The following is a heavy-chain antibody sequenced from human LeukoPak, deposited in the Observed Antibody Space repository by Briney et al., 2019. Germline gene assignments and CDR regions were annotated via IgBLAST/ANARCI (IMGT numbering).Heavy chain of an antibody. D-gene: IGHD3-10*01. Sequence: GGSLRLSCAASGFTFSSYGMHWVRQAPGKGLEWVAVISYDGSNKYYADSVKGRFTISRDNSKNTLYLQMNSLRAEDTAVYYCAKMAKVRGVIIDYGMDVWGQGTTVTVSS. CDR2: ISYDGSNK. CDR3: AKMAKVRGVIIDYGMDV. V-gene: IGHV3-30*18. J-gene: IGHJ6*02. CDR1: GFTFSSYG.